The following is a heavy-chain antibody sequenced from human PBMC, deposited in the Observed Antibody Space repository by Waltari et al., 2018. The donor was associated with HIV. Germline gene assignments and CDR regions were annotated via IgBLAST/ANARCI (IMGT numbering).Heavy chain of an antibody. CDR2: INTITKET. CDR1: GYSFSTHA. CDR3: ARDRDLKYDTGIALAY. J-gene: IGHJ4*02. Sequence: GASVIMSCKTSGYSFSTHAISWVRWAPGRGLEWVVWINTITKETRSARRVQCRVTMSSDPSTNTSYMQLARLTSDDSAIYYCARDRDLKYDTGIALAYWGQGTLVSVSS. V-gene: IGHV1-18*01. D-gene: IGHD2-21*01.